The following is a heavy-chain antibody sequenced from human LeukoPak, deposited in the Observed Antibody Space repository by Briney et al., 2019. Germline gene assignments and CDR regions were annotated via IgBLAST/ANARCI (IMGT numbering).Heavy chain of an antibody. CDR1: GFTFDDYA. CDR3: AKDARGYMDYFDY. Sequence: PGGSLRLSCAASGFTFDDYAMHWVRQAPGKGLEWVSGINWNSGNIGYADSVKGRFTISRDNAKNSLYLQMNSLRAEDTALYYCAKDARGYMDYFDYWGQGTLVTVSS. J-gene: IGHJ4*02. D-gene: IGHD5-18*01. CDR2: INWNSGNI. V-gene: IGHV3-9*01.